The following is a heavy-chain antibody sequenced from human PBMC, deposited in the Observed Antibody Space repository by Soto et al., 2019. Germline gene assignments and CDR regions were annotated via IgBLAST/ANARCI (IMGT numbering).Heavy chain of an antibody. J-gene: IGHJ4*02. D-gene: IGHD4-17*01. CDR1: GFTFSSYA. CDR3: ARSYGGLYYFDY. Sequence: QVQLVESGGGMVQPGRSLRLSCAASGFTFSSYAMHWVRQAPGKGLEWVAVISYDGSNKYYADSVKGRFTISRDNSKNTLYLQMNSLRAEDTAVYYCARSYGGLYYFDYWGQGTLVTVSS. V-gene: IGHV3-30-3*01. CDR2: ISYDGSNK.